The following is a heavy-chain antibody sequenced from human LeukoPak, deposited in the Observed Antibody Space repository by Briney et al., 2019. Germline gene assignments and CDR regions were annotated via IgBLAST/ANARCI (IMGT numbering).Heavy chain of an antibody. V-gene: IGHV4-59*12. CDR2: IYYSGST. CDR1: GGSISSYY. J-gene: IGHJ4*02. Sequence: SETLSLTCTVSGGSISSYYWSWIRRPPGKGLEWIGYIYYSGSTYYNPSLKSRVTISVDRSKNQFSLKLSSVTAADTAVYYCARGRGRGEGYYFDYWGQGTLVTVSS. CDR3: ARGRGRGEGYYFDY. D-gene: IGHD3-16*01.